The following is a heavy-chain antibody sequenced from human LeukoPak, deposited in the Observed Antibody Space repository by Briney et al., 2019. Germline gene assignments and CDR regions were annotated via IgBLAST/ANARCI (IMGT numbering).Heavy chain of an antibody. J-gene: IGHJ6*03. CDR2: INPSGGST. Sequence: ASVKVSCMASGYTFTSYYMHWVRQAPGQGLEWMGIINPSGGSTRYAQKFQGRVTMTRNTSTSTVYMGLNSLRSEDTAVYYCARDGSGKGYYYYYMDVWGKGTTVTVSS. V-gene: IGHV1-46*03. CDR3: ARDGSGKGYYYYYMDV. CDR1: GYTFTSYY.